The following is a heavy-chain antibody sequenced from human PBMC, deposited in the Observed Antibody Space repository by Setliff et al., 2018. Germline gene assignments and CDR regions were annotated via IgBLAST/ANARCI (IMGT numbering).Heavy chain of an antibody. CDR1: GYPISRGFY. V-gene: IGHV4-38-2*02. CDR2: VYHSGSS. J-gene: IGHJ4*02. D-gene: IGHD3-16*01. Sequence: PSETLSLTCTVSGYPISRGFYWGWIRQSPGKGLEWIGSVYHSGSSYQNPSLRSRIAVSVDTSKNQFSLRLNSVTAADTAVYFCARAAARAEYSDTSAYLPFDLWGLGTLVTVS. CDR3: ARAAARAEYSDTSAYLPFDL.